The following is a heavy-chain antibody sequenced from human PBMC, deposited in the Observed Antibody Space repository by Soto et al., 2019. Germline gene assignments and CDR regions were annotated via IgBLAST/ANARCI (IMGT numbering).Heavy chain of an antibody. CDR2: IKTKSDSGTT. Sequence: GGSLRLSCAASGFIFNNAWMNWVRQAPGKGLEWVGLIKTKSDSGTTDYAAPVKGRFTISRDDSQNTLYLQMNSLKTEDTAVYYCTPIFGEHGGGYWGQGTLVTVS. CDR1: GFIFNNAW. V-gene: IGHV3-15*07. D-gene: IGHD2-21*01. J-gene: IGHJ4*02. CDR3: TPIFGEHGGGY.